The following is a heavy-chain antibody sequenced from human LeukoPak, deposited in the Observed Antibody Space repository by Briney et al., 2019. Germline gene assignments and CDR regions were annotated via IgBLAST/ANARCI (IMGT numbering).Heavy chain of an antibody. D-gene: IGHD1-1*01. CDR1: GGTFSSYA. V-gene: IGHV1-69*05. CDR2: IIPIFGTA. Sequence: GASVKVSCTASGGTFSSYAISWVRQAPGQGLGWMGGIIPIFGTANYAQNFQGRVTITRDTSASTAYMELSSLTSEDTAVYYCARDSRTISNWFDTWGQGTPVTVSS. J-gene: IGHJ5*02. CDR3: ARDSRTISNWFDT.